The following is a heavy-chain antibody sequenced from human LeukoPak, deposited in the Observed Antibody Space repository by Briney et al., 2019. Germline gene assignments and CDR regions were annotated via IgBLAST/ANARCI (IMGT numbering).Heavy chain of an antibody. CDR3: ARQMAKKWDLPGSFDS. CDR1: GGSMSSDY. CDR2: MFGNGGT. V-gene: IGHV4-59*08. D-gene: IGHD1-26*01. J-gene: IGHJ4*02. Sequence: PSETLSLTCSVSGGSMSSDYWSWIRQSPGKGLEWIGRMFGNGGTNYSPSFQRRATMSVDTSTRRLSLRLNSVTAADTAVYYCARQMAKKWDLPGSFDSWGQGILVTVSS.